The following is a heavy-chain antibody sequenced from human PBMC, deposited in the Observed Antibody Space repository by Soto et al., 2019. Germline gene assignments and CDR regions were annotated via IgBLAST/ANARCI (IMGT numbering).Heavy chain of an antibody. CDR2: NYYSGIT. J-gene: IGHJ3*02. Sequence: PSETLSLTCTVSGGSISSGGYYWTWIRQHPGKGLEWIGYNYYSGITYYNPSLKSRVTISLDTSKNQFSLKLSSVTAADTAVYYCARGRSVVDLFDIWGQGTTVTVS. CDR3: ARGRSVVDLFDI. D-gene: IGHD2-15*01. CDR1: GGSISSGGYY. V-gene: IGHV4-31*03.